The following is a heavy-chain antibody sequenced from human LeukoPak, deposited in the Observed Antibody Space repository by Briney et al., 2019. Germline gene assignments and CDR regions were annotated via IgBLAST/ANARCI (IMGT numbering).Heavy chain of an antibody. CDR3: ARGVAFDI. CDR2: INPKSGGT. V-gene: IGHV1-2*02. Sequence: GASVKVSCKASGYTFSGYYMHWVRQAPGQGLEWMGWINPKSGGTNEAQKFHDRVTMTRDTSISTAYMELSRLRSDDTAVYYCARGVAFDIWGQGTMVTVSS. J-gene: IGHJ3*02. CDR1: GYTFSGYY.